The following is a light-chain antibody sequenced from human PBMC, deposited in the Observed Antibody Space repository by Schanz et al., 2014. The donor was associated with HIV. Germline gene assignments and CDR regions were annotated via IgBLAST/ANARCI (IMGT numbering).Light chain of an antibody. V-gene: IGLV1-44*01. CDR1: SSNIRINT. CDR3: QSFDRSLGRVV. Sequence: QSVLTQPPSASGTPGQRVTISCSGSSSNIRINTVNWHQPLPGTAPKLLIFADTKRPSGVPDRFSGSKSVNSASLAITGLQAEDEADYYCQSFDRSLGRVVFGGGTKLTVL. J-gene: IGLJ2*01. CDR2: ADT.